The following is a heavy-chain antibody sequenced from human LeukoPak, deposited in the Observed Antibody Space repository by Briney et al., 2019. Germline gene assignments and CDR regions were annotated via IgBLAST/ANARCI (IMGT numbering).Heavy chain of an antibody. J-gene: IGHJ4*02. CDR2: INSDGSST. Sequence: GGSLRLSCAASGFTFSSYWMHWVRQAPGKGLVWVSRINSDGSSTSYADSVKGRFTISRDNAKNTLYLQMNSLRAEDTAVYYCARDRTDDILTGQFDYWGQGTLVTVSS. D-gene: IGHD3-9*01. V-gene: IGHV3-74*01. CDR3: ARDRTDDILTGQFDY. CDR1: GFTFSSYW.